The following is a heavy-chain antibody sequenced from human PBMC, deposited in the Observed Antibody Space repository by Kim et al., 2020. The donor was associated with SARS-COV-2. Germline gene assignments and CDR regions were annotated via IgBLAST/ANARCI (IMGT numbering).Heavy chain of an antibody. V-gene: IGHV3-23*01. CDR3: ANPRQPDY. Sequence: GDTPTYDASVKGRFTVSRDNSKNTLYLQMSSLRAEDTAIYYCANPRQPDYWGQGTLVTVSS. CDR2: GDTP. D-gene: IGHD6-13*01. J-gene: IGHJ4*02.